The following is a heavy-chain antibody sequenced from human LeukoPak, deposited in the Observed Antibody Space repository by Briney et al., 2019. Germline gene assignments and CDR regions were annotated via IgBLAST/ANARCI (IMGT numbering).Heavy chain of an antibody. V-gene: IGHV1-69-2*01. CDR2: VDPEDGET. CDR3: ATTRGYSYGYYFDY. J-gene: IGHJ4*02. CDR1: GYTFTDYY. D-gene: IGHD5-18*01. Sequence: ASVKISCKASGYTFTDYYMHWVLQAPGKGLEWMGRVDPEDGETIYAEKFQGRVTITADTSTDTAYMELSSLRSEDTAVYYCATTRGYSYGYYFDYWGQGTLVTVSS.